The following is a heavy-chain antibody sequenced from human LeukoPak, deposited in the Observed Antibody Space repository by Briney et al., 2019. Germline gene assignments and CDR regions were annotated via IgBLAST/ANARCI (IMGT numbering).Heavy chain of an antibody. J-gene: IGHJ4*02. CDR2: ISESGSAI. D-gene: IGHD4-17*01. V-gene: IGHV3-48*02. CDR1: GFTFSSYS. CDR3: AVTRGH. Sequence: PGGTLRLSCAASGFTFSSYSMNWVRQAPGKGLECISYISESGSAIYYAQSVKRRFTISRDNAKNSLSLQSNSLRDEETAWYFCAVTRGHWGQGTLVTVSS.